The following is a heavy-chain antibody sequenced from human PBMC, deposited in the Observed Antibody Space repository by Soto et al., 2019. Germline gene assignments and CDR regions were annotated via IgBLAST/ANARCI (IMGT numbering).Heavy chain of an antibody. J-gene: IGHJ5*02. CDR1: GYSFTSYW. D-gene: IGHD6-13*01. CDR2: IYPGDSDT. CDR3: ARTTGIYSSSWYNWFDP. V-gene: IGHV5-51*01. Sequence: GESLKISCKGSGYSFTSYWIGWVRQMPGKGLEWMGIIYPGDSDTRYSPSFQGQVTISADKSISTAYLQWSSLKASDTAMYYSARTTGIYSSSWYNWFDPWGQGTLVTVSS.